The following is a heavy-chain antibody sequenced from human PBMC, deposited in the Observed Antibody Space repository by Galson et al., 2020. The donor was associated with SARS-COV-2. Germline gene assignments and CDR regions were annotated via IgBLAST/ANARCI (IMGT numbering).Heavy chain of an antibody. D-gene: IGHD5-18*01. J-gene: IGHJ6*02. CDR1: GFTFSSYG. CDR3: AKDGGYSYGSDYYYYGMDV. Sequence: GESLKISCAAPGFTFSSYGMHWVRQAPGKGLEWVAVIWYDGSNKYYADSVKGRFTISRDNSKNTLYLQMNSLRAEDTAVYYCAKDGGYSYGSDYYYYGMDVWGQGTTVTVSS. CDR2: IWYDGSNK. V-gene: IGHV3-33*06.